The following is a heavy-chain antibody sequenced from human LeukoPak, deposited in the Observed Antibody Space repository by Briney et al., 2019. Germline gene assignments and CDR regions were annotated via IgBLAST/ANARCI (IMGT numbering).Heavy chain of an antibody. Sequence: GGSLRLSCAASGFTFSSYNMNWVRQAPGKGLEWVSSISSSSSYIYYADSVRGRFTISRGNAKNSLYLQINSLRAEDTAVYYCARHPAYCGGDCYSVYRDAFDIWGQGTRVTVSS. CDR1: GFTFSSYN. D-gene: IGHD2-21*02. CDR2: ISSSSSYI. V-gene: IGHV3-21*01. CDR3: ARHPAYCGGDCYSVYRDAFDI. J-gene: IGHJ3*02.